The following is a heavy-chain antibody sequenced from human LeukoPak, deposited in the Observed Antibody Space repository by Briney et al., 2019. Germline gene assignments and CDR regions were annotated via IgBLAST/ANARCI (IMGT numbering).Heavy chain of an antibody. CDR3: ARGITMVRGVPYFDY. J-gene: IGHJ4*02. Sequence: PGGSLRLSCAASGFTFSSYAMSWVRQAPGKGLEWVSAISGSGGSTYYADSVKGRFTIFRDNSKNTLYLQMNSLRAEDTAVYYCARGITMVRGVPYFDYWGQGTLVTVSS. D-gene: IGHD3-10*01. CDR1: GFTFSSYA. V-gene: IGHV3-23*01. CDR2: ISGSGGST.